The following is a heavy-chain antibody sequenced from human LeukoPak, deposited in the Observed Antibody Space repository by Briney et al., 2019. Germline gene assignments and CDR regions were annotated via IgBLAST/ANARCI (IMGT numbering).Heavy chain of an antibody. J-gene: IGHJ6*02. D-gene: IGHD4-4*01. V-gene: IGHV4-34*01. CDR1: GGSFSGYY. CDR2: INHSGST. Sequence: SETLSLTCAVYGGSFSGYYWSWIRQPPGKGLEWIGEINHSGSTNYNPSLKSRVTISVDTSKNQFSLKLSSVTAADTAVYYCAIGRRSNPRPYYYYGMDVWGQGTTVTVSS. CDR3: AIGRRSNPRPYYYYGMDV.